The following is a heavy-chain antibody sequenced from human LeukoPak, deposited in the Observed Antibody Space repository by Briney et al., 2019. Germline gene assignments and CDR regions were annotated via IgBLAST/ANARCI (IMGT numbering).Heavy chain of an antibody. CDR2: LNPNSGNT. J-gene: IGHJ5*02. CDR3: VRGRLRVPRSFDP. V-gene: IGHV1-8*01. D-gene: IGHD3-16*01. Sequence: ASVKVSCKASGYTFTSYDINWVRQATGQGLEWMGWLNPNSGNTVYAQKFQGRVTMTMNTSISTAYMELSSLRSEDTAVYYCVRGRLRVPRSFDPWGQGTLVTVSS. CDR1: GYTFTSYD.